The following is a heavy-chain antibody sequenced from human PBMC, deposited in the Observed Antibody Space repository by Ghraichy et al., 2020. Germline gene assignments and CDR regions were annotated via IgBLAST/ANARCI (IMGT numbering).Heavy chain of an antibody. D-gene: IGHD6-19*01. V-gene: IGHV3-23*01. J-gene: IGHJ1*01. CDR2: IGGSGGNT. CDR1: GFTFSSYA. Sequence: GGSLRLSCAASGFTFSSYAMSWVRQAPGKGLEWVSAIGGSGGNTYYADSVKGRFTIFRDNSKNTVYLQMNSLRAEDAAVYYCAKDERDSDWHLGEYFQHWGQGTLVTVSS. CDR3: AKDERDSDWHLGEYFQH.